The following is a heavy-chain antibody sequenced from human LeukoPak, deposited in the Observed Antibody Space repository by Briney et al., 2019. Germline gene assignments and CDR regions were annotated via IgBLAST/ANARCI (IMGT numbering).Heavy chain of an antibody. CDR1: GFTFSSYA. CDR3: ARGQWLVQASFDY. V-gene: IGHV3-21*01. D-gene: IGHD6-19*01. CDR2: ISSSSSYI. J-gene: IGHJ4*02. Sequence: GGSLRLSCAASGFTFSSYAMSWVRQAPGKGLEWVSSISSSSSYIYYADSVKGRFTISRDNAKNSLYLQMNSLRAEDTAVYYCARGQWLVQASFDYWGQGTLVTVSS.